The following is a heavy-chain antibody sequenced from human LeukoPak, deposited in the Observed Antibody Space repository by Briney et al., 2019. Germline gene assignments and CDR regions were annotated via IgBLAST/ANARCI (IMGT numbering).Heavy chain of an antibody. J-gene: IGHJ4*02. Sequence: GGSLRLSCAASGFTFSNYGLHWVRQAPGKGLEWVAVIWFDGTYKKYADSVKGRFTISRDNSKNTLYLQMNSLRAEDTALYYCAKGSYYDSSGTYYFDYWGQGTLVTVSS. CDR3: AKGSYYDSSGTYYFDY. D-gene: IGHD3-22*01. CDR1: GFTFSNYG. CDR2: IWFDGTYK. V-gene: IGHV3-33*06.